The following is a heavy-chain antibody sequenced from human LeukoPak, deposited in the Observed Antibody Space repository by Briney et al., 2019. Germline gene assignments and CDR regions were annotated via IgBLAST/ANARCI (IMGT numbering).Heavy chain of an antibody. CDR2: ISGSGGST. D-gene: IGHD2-21*02. V-gene: IGHV3-23*01. CDR3: ARDSWTYCGGDCYSYYFDY. J-gene: IGHJ4*02. CDR1: GFTFSSYA. Sequence: GGSLRLSCAASGFTFSSYAMSWVRQAPGKGLEWVSAISGSGGSTYYADSVKGRFTISRDNSKNTLYLQMNSLRAEDTAVCYCARDSWTYCGGDCYSYYFDYWGQGTLVTVSS.